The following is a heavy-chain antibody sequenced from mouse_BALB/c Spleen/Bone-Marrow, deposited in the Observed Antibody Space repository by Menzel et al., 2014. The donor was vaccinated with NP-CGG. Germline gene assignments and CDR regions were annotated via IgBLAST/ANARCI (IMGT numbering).Heavy chain of an antibody. J-gene: IGHJ2*01. CDR1: GDSITSGY. V-gene: IGHV3-8*02. D-gene: IGHD1-1*01. CDR2: ISYSGST. Sequence: VQLQQSGPSRVKPSQTLSLTCSVTGDSITSGYWNWIRKFPGNKLEYMGYISYSGSTYYNPSLKSRISITRDTSKNQYYLQLNSVTTEDTATYYCARYYGSTYGYYFDYWGQGTTLTVSS. CDR3: ARYYGSTYGYYFDY.